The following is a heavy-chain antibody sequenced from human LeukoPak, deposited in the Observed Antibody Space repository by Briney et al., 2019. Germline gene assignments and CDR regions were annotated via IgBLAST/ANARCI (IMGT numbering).Heavy chain of an antibody. CDR2: ISAYSGNT. V-gene: IGHV1-18*01. D-gene: IGHD3-22*01. CDR1: GYTFTSYG. CDR3: AREGPYYYDSSGYPEY. J-gene: IGHJ4*02. Sequence: GASVKVSCKASGYTFTSYGISWVRQAPGQGLEWMGWISAYSGNTNYAQKLQGRVTMTTDTSTSTAYMELRSLRSDDTAVYYCAREGPYYYDSSGYPEYWGQGTLVTVSS.